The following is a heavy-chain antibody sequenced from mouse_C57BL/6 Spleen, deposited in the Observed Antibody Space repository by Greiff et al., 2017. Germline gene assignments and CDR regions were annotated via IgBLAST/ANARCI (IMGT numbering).Heavy chain of an antibody. CDR3: ARSGLLYWYFDV. CDR2: LYPGSGST. D-gene: IGHD1-1*01. Sequence: QVQLQQPGAELVKPGASVKMSCKASGYTFTSYWITWVKQRPGQGLEWIGDLYPGSGSTNYNEKFKSKDTLTVDTSSSTAYMQLSSLTSEDSAVYYCARSGLLYWYFDVWGTGTTVTVSS. J-gene: IGHJ1*03. V-gene: IGHV1-55*01. CDR1: GYTFTSYW.